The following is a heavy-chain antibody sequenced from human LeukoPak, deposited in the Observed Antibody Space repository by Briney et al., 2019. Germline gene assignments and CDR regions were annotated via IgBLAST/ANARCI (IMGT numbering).Heavy chain of an antibody. Sequence: GESLKISCKGSGYSLTSYWIGWVRQMPGKGLEWMGIIYPGDSDTRYSPSFQGQVTISADKSISTAYLQWSSLKASDTAMYYCARSSCSGGSCYSTNWFDPWGQGTLVTVSS. CDR3: ARSSCSGGSCYSTNWFDP. D-gene: IGHD2-15*01. CDR2: IYPGDSDT. V-gene: IGHV5-51*01. J-gene: IGHJ5*02. CDR1: GYSLTSYW.